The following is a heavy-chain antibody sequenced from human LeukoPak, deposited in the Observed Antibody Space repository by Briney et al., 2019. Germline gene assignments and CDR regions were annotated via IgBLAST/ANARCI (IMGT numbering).Heavy chain of an antibody. Sequence: PMASVKVSCKASGYSFTNYGITWVRQAPGQGLEWMGWISAHNGNINYAQKIQGRVTMTTDTSTSTVYMELRSLRSDDTAVYYCASTWIQLWFSTHYYMDVWGKGTTVTVSS. V-gene: IGHV1-18*01. CDR2: ISAHNGNI. D-gene: IGHD5-18*01. J-gene: IGHJ6*03. CDR3: ASTWIQLWFSTHYYMDV. CDR1: GYSFTNYG.